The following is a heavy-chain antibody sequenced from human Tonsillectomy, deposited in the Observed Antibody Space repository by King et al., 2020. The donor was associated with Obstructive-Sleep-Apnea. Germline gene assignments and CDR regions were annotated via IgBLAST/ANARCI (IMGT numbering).Heavy chain of an antibody. D-gene: IGHD3-16*01. V-gene: IGHV4-34*01. CDR1: GGSFSGYY. CDR3: ARRGSLGLGY. Sequence: VQLQQWGAGLLKPSETLSLTCAVYGGSFSGYYWSWIRQPPGKGLEWIGEIKHSGSTNYNPSLKSRVTISVDTSKNQFSLNLTSVTAADTAVYYCARRGSLGLGYWGQGTLVIVSS. CDR2: IKHSGST. J-gene: IGHJ4*02.